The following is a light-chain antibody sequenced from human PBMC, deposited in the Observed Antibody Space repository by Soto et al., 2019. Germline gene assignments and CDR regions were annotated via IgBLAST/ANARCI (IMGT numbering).Light chain of an antibody. CDR2: ATS. V-gene: IGKV1-9*01. CDR1: QDIANY. Sequence: DIQLTQSPSFLSASVGDRVTITCRASQDIANYLAWYQQKQGKAPKFLIYATSTFQSGLPSRFSGRGSGTEFTLTISSLQPEDFATYYCQQVNSYPLTFGGGTKVEIK. J-gene: IGKJ4*01. CDR3: QQVNSYPLT.